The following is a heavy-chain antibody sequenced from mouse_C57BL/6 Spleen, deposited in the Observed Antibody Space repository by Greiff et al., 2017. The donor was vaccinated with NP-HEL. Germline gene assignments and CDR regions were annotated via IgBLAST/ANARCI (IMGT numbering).Heavy chain of an antibody. J-gene: IGHJ2*01. CDR2: INPNNGGT. V-gene: IGHV1-26*01. D-gene: IGHD2-2*01. Sequence: EVKLQQSGPELVKPGASVKISCKASGYTFTDYYMNWVKQSHGKSLEWIGDINPNNGGTSYNQKFKGKATLTVDKSSSTAYMELRSLTSEDSAVYYCARGVTTFDYWGQGTTLTVSS. CDR1: GYTFTDYY. CDR3: ARGVTTFDY.